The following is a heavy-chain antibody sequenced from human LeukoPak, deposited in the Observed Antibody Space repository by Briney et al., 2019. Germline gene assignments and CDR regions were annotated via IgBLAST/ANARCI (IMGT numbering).Heavy chain of an antibody. CDR3: ARDRDLSYDFWSGYYSPPLSGGMDV. CDR2: INPNSGGT. Sequence: ASVKVSCKASGYTFTGYYMHWVRQAPGQGLEWMGWINPNSGGTNYAQKFQGRVTMTRDTSISTAYMELSRLRSDDTAVYYCARDRDLSYDFWSGYYSPPLSGGMDVWGQGTTVTVSS. V-gene: IGHV1-2*02. D-gene: IGHD3-3*01. J-gene: IGHJ6*02. CDR1: GYTFTGYY.